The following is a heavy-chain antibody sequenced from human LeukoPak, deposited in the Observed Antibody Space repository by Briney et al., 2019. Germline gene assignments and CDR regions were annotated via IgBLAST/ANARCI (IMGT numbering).Heavy chain of an antibody. CDR2: IYYSGST. CDR1: GVSISTYS. D-gene: IGHD3-3*01. V-gene: IGHV4-59*01. Sequence: SETLSLTCTVSGVSISTYSWSWIRQSPGKALEWIGYIYYSGSTNYNPSLKSRVTISVDTSKNQFSLKLSSVTAADTAVYYCARAGYLEWLPYFDYWGQGTLVTVSS. J-gene: IGHJ4*02. CDR3: ARAGYLEWLPYFDY.